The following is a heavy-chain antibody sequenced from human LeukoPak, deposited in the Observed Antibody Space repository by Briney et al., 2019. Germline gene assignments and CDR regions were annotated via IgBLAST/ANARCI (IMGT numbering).Heavy chain of an antibody. J-gene: IGHJ6*03. CDR2: IIPIFGTA. D-gene: IGHD3-10*01. CDR1: GGTFSSYA. CDR3: ARAPLRSSSGSYYNVVDYYYYMDV. Sequence: ASVKVSCKASGGTFSSYAISWVRQAPGQGLEWMGGIIPIFGTANYAQKFQGRVTITTDESTSIAYMELSSLRSEDTAVYYCARAPLRSSSGSYYNVVDYYYYMDVWGKGTTVTVSS. V-gene: IGHV1-69*05.